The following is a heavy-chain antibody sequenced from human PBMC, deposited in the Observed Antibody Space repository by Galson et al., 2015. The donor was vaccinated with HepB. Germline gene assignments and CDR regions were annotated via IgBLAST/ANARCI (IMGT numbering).Heavy chain of an antibody. CDR1: GYSSTTYW. J-gene: IGHJ6*02. V-gene: IGHV5-10-1*01. D-gene: IGHD4-23*01. Sequence: QSGAEVKKPGESLRISCKGSGYSSTTYWIIWVRQMPGKGLEWMGKIDPSDSYTTYNPSFRGHVTMSVDKSISTAYLQWSSLKASDTAMYYCARQETTVVTGYQHSYGMDVWGQGTTVTV. CDR3: ARQETTVVTGYQHSYGMDV. CDR2: IDPSDSYT.